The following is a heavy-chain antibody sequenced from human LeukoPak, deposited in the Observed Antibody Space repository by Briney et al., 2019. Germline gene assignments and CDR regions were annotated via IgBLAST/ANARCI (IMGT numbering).Heavy chain of an antibody. CDR2: ISTSSSTM. CDR1: GGSISTYDYY. J-gene: IGHJ6*03. V-gene: IGHV3-11*04. Sequence: LSLTCSVSGGSISTYDYYWGWIRQAPGKGLEWVSYISTSSSTMYYADSVKGRFTISRDNARNLLYLQMNSLRAEDTAVYYCARDREKQQLPQFFYYYYMDVWGKGTTVTVSS. D-gene: IGHD6-13*01. CDR3: ARDREKQQLPQFFYYYYMDV.